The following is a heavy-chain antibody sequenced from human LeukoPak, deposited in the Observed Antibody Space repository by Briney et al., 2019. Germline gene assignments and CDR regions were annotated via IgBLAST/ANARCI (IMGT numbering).Heavy chain of an antibody. J-gene: IGHJ4*02. CDR1: GYTFTSYF. V-gene: IGHV1-46*01. D-gene: IGHD6-19*01. Sequence: ASVKVSCKASGYTFTSYFLHWVRQAPGQGLEWLGIINPTSGSTTYAQKFLGRVTVTRDRSTSTVYMELNSLRSEDTAVYYCARGGGYSSGYYRGLYWGQGTLVTVSS. CDR3: ARGGGYSSGYYRGLY. CDR2: INPTSGST.